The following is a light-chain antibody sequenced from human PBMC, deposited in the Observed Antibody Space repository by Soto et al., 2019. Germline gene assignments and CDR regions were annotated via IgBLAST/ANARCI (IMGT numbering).Light chain of an antibody. Sequence: EIVMTQSPATLSVSPGERATLSCRASQSVSSNLAWYQKKPGQAPRLLIYGASTRATGIPARFSGSGSGTDFTLTIGSLQSEDFAVYYCQQYNSWPRTFGQGTKLEIK. V-gene: IGKV3-15*01. CDR3: QQYNSWPRT. CDR2: GAS. CDR1: QSVSSN. J-gene: IGKJ2*01.